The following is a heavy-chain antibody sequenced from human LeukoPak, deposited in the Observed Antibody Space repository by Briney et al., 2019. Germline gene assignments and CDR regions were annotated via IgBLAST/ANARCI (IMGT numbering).Heavy chain of an antibody. D-gene: IGHD3-22*01. CDR3: ARGLSQYYDSSGYYGPFYFDY. Sequence: SETLSLTCAVYGGSFSGYYWSWIRQPPGKGLEWIGEINHSGSTNYNPSLKSRVTISVDTSKNQFSLKLSSVTAADTAVYYCARGLSQYYDSSGYYGPFYFDYWGQGTLVTVSS. V-gene: IGHV4-34*01. CDR1: GGSFSGYY. CDR2: INHSGST. J-gene: IGHJ4*02.